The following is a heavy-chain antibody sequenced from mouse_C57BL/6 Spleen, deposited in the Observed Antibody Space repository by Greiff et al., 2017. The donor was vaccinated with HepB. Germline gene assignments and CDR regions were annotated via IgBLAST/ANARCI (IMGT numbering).Heavy chain of an antibody. CDR3: ARHYDGYSHWYFDV. V-gene: IGHV5-6*01. D-gene: IGHD2-3*01. CDR1: GFTFSSYG. Sequence: EVQRVESGGDLVKPGGSLKLSCAASGFTFSSYGMSWVRQTPDKRLEWVATISSGGSYTYYPDSVKGRFTISRDNAKNTLYLQMSSLKSEDTAMYYCARHYDGYSHWYFDVWGTGTTVTVSS. J-gene: IGHJ1*03. CDR2: ISSGGSYT.